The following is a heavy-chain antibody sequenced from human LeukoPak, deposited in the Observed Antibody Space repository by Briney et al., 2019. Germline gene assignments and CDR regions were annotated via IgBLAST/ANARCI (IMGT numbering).Heavy chain of an antibody. CDR1: GGSVSSGSYY. V-gene: IGHV4-61*01. D-gene: IGHD3-3*01. CDR3: QSRYLEWLLEY. J-gene: IGHJ4*02. CDR2: IYYSGST. Sequence: SETLSLTCTVSGGSVSSGSYYWSWIRQPPGKGLEWIGYIYYSGSTNYNPSLKSRVTISVDTSRNQFSLRLSSVTAADTAVCYCQSRYLEWLLEYWGQGTLVTVSS.